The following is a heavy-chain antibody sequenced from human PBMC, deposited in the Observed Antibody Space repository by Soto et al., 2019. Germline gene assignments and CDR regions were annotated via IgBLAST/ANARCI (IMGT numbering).Heavy chain of an antibody. J-gene: IGHJ3*02. CDR1: GFTFSSYA. Sequence: QVQLVESGGGVVQPGRSLRLSCAASGFTFSSYAMHWVRQAPGKGLEWVAVTSYDGSNNYYADSVKGRFTISRDNSKNTLYLQMNSLRAEDTAVYSCARATVTTSDDAFDIWAKGQWSPSLQ. D-gene: IGHD4-4*01. CDR3: ARATVTTSDDAFDI. CDR2: TSYDGSNN. V-gene: IGHV3-30-3*01.